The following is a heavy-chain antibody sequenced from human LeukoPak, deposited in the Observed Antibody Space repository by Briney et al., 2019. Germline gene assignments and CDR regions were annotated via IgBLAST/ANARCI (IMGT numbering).Heavy chain of an antibody. V-gene: IGHV1-2*02. CDR1: GYTFTGYY. CDR3: ARGVEYSSSNPYYFDY. D-gene: IGHD6-13*01. Sequence: ASVKVSCKASGYTFTGYYMHWVRQAPGQGLEGMGWINPNSGGTNYAQKFQGRVTMTRDTSISTAYMELSRLRSDDTAVYYCARGVEYSSSNPYYFDYWGQGTLVTVSS. CDR2: INPNSGGT. J-gene: IGHJ4*02.